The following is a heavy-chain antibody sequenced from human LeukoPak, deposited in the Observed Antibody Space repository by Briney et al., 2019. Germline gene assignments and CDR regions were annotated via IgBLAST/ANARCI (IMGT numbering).Heavy chain of an antibody. CDR3: VSQVSGSMSQN. J-gene: IGHJ4*02. Sequence: SEALSLTCTVSGDSMTKYYWNWIRQPPGKGLEWIGFIYSSGGTSYNPSLKSRFTISIDVSKNQFSLKMYSVTAADAAVYYCVSQVSGSMSQNWGQGTLVTVSS. CDR1: GDSMTKYY. CDR2: IYSSGGT. D-gene: IGHD2-21*01. V-gene: IGHV4-59*01.